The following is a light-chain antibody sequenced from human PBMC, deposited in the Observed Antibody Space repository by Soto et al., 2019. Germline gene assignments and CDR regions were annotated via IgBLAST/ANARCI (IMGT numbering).Light chain of an antibody. CDR1: QGISNY. Sequence: DIQMTQSPSPLSSSLGDRVTITCRASQGISNYLAWYQQKPGKVPKLLIYAASTLQSGVPSRFSGSGSGTDFTLTISSLQPEDVATYYCQKYNSAPRTFGQGTKVEIK. J-gene: IGKJ1*01. CDR2: AAS. V-gene: IGKV1-27*01. CDR3: QKYNSAPRT.